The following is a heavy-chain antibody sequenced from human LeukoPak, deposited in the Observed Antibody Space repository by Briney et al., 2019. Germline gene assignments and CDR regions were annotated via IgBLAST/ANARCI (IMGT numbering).Heavy chain of an antibody. V-gene: IGHV3-23*01. J-gene: IGHJ3*02. CDR3: AKTHRTYYYDSSGYNDAFDI. CDR1: GFTFGSYG. D-gene: IGHD3-22*01. CDR2: ISGSGGST. Sequence: PGGSLRLSCAASGFTFGSYGMSWVRQAPGKGLEWVSAISGSGGSTYYADSVKGRFTISRDNSKNTLYLQMNSLRAEDTAVYYCAKTHRTYYYDSSGYNDAFDIWGQGTMVTVSS.